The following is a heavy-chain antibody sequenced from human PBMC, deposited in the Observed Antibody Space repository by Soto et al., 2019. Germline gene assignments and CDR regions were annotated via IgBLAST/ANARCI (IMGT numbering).Heavy chain of an antibody. J-gene: IGHJ4*02. V-gene: IGHV3-23*01. D-gene: IGHD3-3*01. CDR2: ISGSGGST. CDR3: AKDGPTLYYDFWSGYLDY. Sequence: GGSLRLSCAASGFTFSSYAMSWVRQAPGKGLEWVSAISGSGGSTYYADSVKGRFTISRDNSKNTLYLQMNSLRAEDTAVYYCAKDGPTLYYDFWSGYLDYWGQGTLVTVSS. CDR1: GFTFSSYA.